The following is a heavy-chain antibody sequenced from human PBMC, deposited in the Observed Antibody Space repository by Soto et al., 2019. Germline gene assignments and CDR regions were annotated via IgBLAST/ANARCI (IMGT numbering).Heavy chain of an antibody. CDR3: AMEYCSGGSCYGGDY. CDR1: GYTFTSYY. D-gene: IGHD2-15*01. CDR2: INPSDSGT. J-gene: IGHJ4*02. V-gene: IGHV1-46*01. Sequence: ASVKVSCKASGYTFTSYYMHWVRQAPGQGLEWMGIINPSDSGTSYAQKFQGRVTMTRDTSTSTVYMELRSLRSDDTAVYYCAMEYCSGGSCYGGDYWGQGTLVTVSS.